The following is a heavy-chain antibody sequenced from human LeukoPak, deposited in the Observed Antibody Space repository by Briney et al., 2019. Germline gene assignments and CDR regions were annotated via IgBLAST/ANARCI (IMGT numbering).Heavy chain of an antibody. CDR2: IYHSGST. D-gene: IGHD3-22*01. CDR3: ARTLLSSGGYFDY. CDR1: GYSISSGYY. J-gene: IGHJ4*02. V-gene: IGHV4-38-2*02. Sequence: SETLSLTCTVSGYSISSGYYWGWIRQPPGKGLEWIGSIYHSGSTYYNPSLKSRVTISVDTSKNQFSLKLSSVTAADTAVYYCARTLLSSGGYFDYWGQGTLVTVSS.